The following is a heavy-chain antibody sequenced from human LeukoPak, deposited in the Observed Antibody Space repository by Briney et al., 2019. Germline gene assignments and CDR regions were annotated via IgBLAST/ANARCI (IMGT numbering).Heavy chain of an antibody. CDR1: GFTVSSNA. J-gene: IGHJ4*02. D-gene: IGHD4/OR15-4a*01. CDR2: IYSYNT. CDR3: ARRAGAYSHPYDY. V-gene: IGHV3-53*01. Sequence: GGSLRLSCTVSGFTVSSNAMSWVRQAPGKGLEWVSFIYSYNTHYSDSVKRRVTISRDNSKYTLYLQMNSLRAEDTAVYYCARRAGAYSHPYDYWGQGTLVTVSS.